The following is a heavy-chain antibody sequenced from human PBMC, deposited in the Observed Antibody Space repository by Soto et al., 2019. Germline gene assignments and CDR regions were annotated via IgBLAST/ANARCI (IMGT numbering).Heavy chain of an antibody. CDR1: GYTLTSYD. V-gene: IGHV1-8*01. D-gene: IGHD3-10*01. Sequence: ASVKVSCTASGYTLTSYDINWVRQANRQGLEWMGWMNPNSGNTGYAQKFQGRVTMTRNTSISTAYMELSSLRSEDTAVYYCAREGRRFGELLPEYYYYYYMDVWGKGTTVTVSS. CDR3: AREGRRFGELLPEYYYYYYMDV. J-gene: IGHJ6*03. CDR2: MNPNSGNT.